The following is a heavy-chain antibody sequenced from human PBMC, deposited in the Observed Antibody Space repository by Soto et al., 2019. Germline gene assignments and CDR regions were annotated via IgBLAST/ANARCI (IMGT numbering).Heavy chain of an antibody. J-gene: IGHJ6*02. CDR2: INSDGSST. V-gene: IGHV3-74*01. Sequence: PGGSLRLSCAASGFTFSSYWMHWVRQAPGKGLVWVSRINSDGSSTSYADSVKGRFTISRDNAKNTLYLQMNSLRAEDTAVYYCARDEGLGVNYYYYGMDVWGQGTTVTVSS. CDR1: GFTFSSYW. D-gene: IGHD3-10*01. CDR3: ARDEGLGVNYYYYGMDV.